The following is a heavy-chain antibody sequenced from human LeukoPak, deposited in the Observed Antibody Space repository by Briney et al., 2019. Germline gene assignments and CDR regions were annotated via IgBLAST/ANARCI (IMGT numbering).Heavy chain of an antibody. CDR2: INHSGST. CDR3: ARGLRDTAMVFFDY. D-gene: IGHD5-18*01. CDR1: GGSISSYY. J-gene: IGHJ4*02. Sequence: PSETLSLTCTVSGGSISSYYWSWIRQPPGKGLEWIGEINHSGSTNYNPSLKSRVTISVDTSKNQFSLKLSSVTAADTAVYYCARGLRDTAMVFFDYWGQGTLVTVSS. V-gene: IGHV4-34*01.